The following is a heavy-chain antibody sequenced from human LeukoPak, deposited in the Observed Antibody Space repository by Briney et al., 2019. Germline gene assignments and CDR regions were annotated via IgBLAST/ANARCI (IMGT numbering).Heavy chain of an antibody. D-gene: IGHD5-18*01. J-gene: IGHJ4*02. V-gene: IGHV3-74*01. CDR2: INADGSTT. CDR1: GFTFGNSW. CDR3: ARPGYSYGYFGY. Sequence: EGSLRLSCAASGFTFGNSWVHWVRQAPGKGLVWVSLINADGSTTTYADSVKGRFTISRDNAKNTLYLQMNSLRAEDTAVYYCARPGYSYGYFGYWGQGTLVTVSS.